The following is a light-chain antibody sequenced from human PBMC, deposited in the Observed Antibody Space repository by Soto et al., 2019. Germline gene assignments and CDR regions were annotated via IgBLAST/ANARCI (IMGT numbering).Light chain of an antibody. Sequence: QSVLTQPASVSGSPGQSIAISCTGSSSDVGNYKFVSWYQQQPDKAPKLMIYEGNKRPSGVSNRFSGSQSGNTASLTISGLQAEHEADYYCCSSAGTFTWVFGGGTKLTVL. J-gene: IGLJ3*02. CDR2: EGN. CDR3: CSSAGTFTWV. CDR1: SSDVGNYKF. V-gene: IGLV2-23*01.